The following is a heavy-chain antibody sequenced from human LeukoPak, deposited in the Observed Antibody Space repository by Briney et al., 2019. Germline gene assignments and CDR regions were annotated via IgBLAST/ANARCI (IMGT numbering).Heavy chain of an antibody. Sequence: GGSLKLSCAAPGFTFSGSAIHWVRQASGKGLEWVANIKQDGSEKYYVDSVKGRFTISRDNAKNSLYLQMNSLRAEDTAVYYCARVPWFGELLRGIHYYFDYWGQGTLVTVSS. CDR2: IKQDGSEK. CDR3: ARVPWFGELLRGIHYYFDY. CDR1: GFTFSGSA. V-gene: IGHV3-7*02. J-gene: IGHJ4*02. D-gene: IGHD3-10*01.